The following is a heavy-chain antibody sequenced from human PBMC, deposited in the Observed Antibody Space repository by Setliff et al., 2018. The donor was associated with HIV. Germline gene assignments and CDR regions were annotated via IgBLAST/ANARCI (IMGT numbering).Heavy chain of an antibody. J-gene: IGHJ5*02. CDR1: GYTFTKFD. CDR2: MNPNSGNT. D-gene: IGHD3-9*01. Sequence: GASVKVSCKASGYTFTKFDINWVRQATGQGLEWMGWMNPNSGNTGFAQKFQGRVTMTRNTSISTAYMELRSLRSEDTAVYFCARTWGAGVTGYWFEPWGQGTRFTVSS. V-gene: IGHV1-8*01. CDR3: ARTWGAGVTGYWFEP.